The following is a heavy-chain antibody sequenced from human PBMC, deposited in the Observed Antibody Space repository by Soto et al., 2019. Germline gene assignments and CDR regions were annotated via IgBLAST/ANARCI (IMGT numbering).Heavy chain of an antibody. J-gene: IGHJ4*02. V-gene: IGHV4-59*01. CDR1: GGSISSYY. CDR2: IYNSGST. Sequence: SETLSLTCAVSGGSISSYYWSWIRQPPGKGLEWIGYIYNSGSTHYNPSLKSRVTISVDTSKNQFSLKLSSVTAADTAVYYCARQQAGRGVDYWGQGTLVTAPQ. D-gene: IGHD6-13*01. CDR3: ARQQAGRGVDY.